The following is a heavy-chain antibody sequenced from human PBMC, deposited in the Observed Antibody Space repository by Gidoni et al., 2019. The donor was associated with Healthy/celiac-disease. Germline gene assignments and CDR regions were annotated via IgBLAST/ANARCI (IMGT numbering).Heavy chain of an antibody. V-gene: IGHV3-23*01. CDR2: ISGRGGST. D-gene: IGHD3-10*01. CDR3: AKGGITIIPHIGKYFDY. Sequence: EVQLLESGGGLVQPGGSLRLSFAPSGFTFISLAMSWVRQAPGKGLEWVSAISGRGGSTYYADSGKGRFTISRDNSKNTLYLQMNSLRAEDTAVYYCAKGGITIIPHIGKYFDYWGQGTLVTVSS. CDR1: GFTFISLA. J-gene: IGHJ4*02.